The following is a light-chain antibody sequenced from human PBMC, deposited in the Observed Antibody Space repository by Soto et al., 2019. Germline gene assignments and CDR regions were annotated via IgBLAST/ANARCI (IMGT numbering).Light chain of an antibody. CDR3: QQYKNWPKT. V-gene: IGKV3-15*01. CDR1: QSVISN. CDR2: GAS. Sequence: IGMTQSPATLSVSPGERATLSCRASQSVISNLAWYQQKPGQAPRLFIYGASTRATGIPARFSGSGSETELTLTISSLQSEDFADDCFQQYKNWPKTFGQGTKVE. J-gene: IGKJ1*01.